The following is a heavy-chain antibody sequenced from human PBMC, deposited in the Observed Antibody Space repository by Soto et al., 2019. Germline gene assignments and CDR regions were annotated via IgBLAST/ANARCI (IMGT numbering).Heavy chain of an antibody. CDR3: VSDPHTLLALFDH. CDR2: IGSDGSDA. J-gene: IGHJ4*02. Sequence: EVQLLESGGGLVQPGGSLTLSCAASGFSISSYWMHWVRQAPGKGLVWVSRIGSDGSDANYADSVKGRFIISRDDAQNTLYLQMHSLRAEDTAVYYCVSDPHTLLALFDHWGQGTLVTVSS. D-gene: IGHD3-3*02. V-gene: IGHV3-74*01. CDR1: GFSISSYW.